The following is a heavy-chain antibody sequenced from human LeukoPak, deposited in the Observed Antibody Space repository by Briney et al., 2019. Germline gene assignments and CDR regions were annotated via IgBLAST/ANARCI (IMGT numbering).Heavy chain of an antibody. CDR1: GFTFSNYW. D-gene: IGHD5-18*01. CDR2: INQDASEK. J-gene: IGHJ5*02. V-gene: IGHV3-7*03. CDR3: ARDRAMDDL. Sequence: GGSLRLSCAASGFTFSNYWMNWVRQAPGKGLEWVANINQDASEKNYVDSVKGRFTISRDNAKNSLYLQMNSLRAEDTAVYYCARDRAMDDLWGRGTLVAVSS.